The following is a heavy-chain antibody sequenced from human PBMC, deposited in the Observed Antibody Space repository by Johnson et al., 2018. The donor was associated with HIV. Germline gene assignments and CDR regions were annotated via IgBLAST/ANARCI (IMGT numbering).Heavy chain of an antibody. V-gene: IGHV3-30*14. J-gene: IGHJ3*02. CDR3: ASSRDGYKGDNAFDI. Sequence: QEQLVESGGGVVQPGRSLRLSCAASGFTFSSFSIHWVRQAPGKGLEWVAVISYDGSNKYYVDSVKGRFTISRDNSKNTLYLQVNSLRAEDTALYYCASSRDGYKGDNAFDIWGQGTMVTVSS. CDR2: ISYDGSNK. D-gene: IGHD5-24*01. CDR1: GFTFSSFS.